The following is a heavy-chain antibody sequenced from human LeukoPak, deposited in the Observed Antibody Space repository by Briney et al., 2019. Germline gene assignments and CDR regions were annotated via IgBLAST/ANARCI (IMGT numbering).Heavy chain of an antibody. CDR2: IRYDGSNK. V-gene: IGHV3-30*02. CDR3: ARDTRGESDY. D-gene: IGHD2-2*01. J-gene: IGHJ4*02. CDR1: GFTFSSYG. Sequence: PGGSLRLSCAASGFTFSSYGMHWVRQAPGKGLEWVAFIRYDGSNKYYADSVKGRFTISRDNAKNSLYLQMNSLRAEDTAVYYCARDTRGESDYWGQGTLVTVSS.